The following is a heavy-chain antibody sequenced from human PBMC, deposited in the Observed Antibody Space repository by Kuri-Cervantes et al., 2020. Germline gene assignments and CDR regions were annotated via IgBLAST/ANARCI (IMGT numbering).Heavy chain of an antibody. J-gene: IGHJ4*02. CDR1: GFTFSSYA. D-gene: IGHD6-6*01. V-gene: IGHV3-23*01. CDR2: ISGSGGST. CDR3: AKLQYSSFLYDY. Sequence: GGSLRLSCAASGFTFSSYAMSWVRQAPGKGLEWVSAISGSGGSTYYADSVKGRFTIFRDNSKNTLYLQMNSLRAEDTAVYYCAKLQYSSFLYDYWGQGTLVTDSS.